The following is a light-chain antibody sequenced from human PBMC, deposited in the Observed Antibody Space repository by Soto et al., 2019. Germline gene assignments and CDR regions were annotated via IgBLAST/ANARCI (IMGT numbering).Light chain of an antibody. CDR1: QSVSSSY. CDR3: QQYSGSPWT. V-gene: IGKV3-20*01. J-gene: IGKJ1*01. Sequence: IVLTQSPGTPATSPGERATLFCRASQSVSSSYLAWYQQNPGQAPRLLIYGASTRSTGIPDRFSGSGSGTDFSLTISRLEPEDFAVYYCQQYSGSPWTFGQGTKVDIK. CDR2: GAS.